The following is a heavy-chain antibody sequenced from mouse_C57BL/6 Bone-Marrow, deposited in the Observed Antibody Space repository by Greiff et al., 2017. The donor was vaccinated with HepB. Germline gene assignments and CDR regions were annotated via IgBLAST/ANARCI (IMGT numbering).Heavy chain of an antibody. CDR3: ARLPRGAY. CDR1: GFTFSSYG. J-gene: IGHJ3*01. V-gene: IGHV5-6*01. Sequence: VQLQQSGGDLVKPGGSLKLSCAASGFTFSSYGMSWVRQTPDKRLEWVATISSGGSYTYYPDSVKGRFTISRDNAKNTLYLQMSSLKSEDTAMYYCARLPRGAYWGQGTLVTVSA. CDR2: ISSGGSYT.